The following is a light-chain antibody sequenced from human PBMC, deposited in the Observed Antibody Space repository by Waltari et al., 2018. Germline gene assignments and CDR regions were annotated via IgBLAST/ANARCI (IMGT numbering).Light chain of an antibody. CDR2: DVT. CDR3: CSYGGSYSFVV. V-gene: IGLV2-11*01. J-gene: IGLJ2*01. Sequence: QSALTQPRSVSGSPGQSVTISCTGTSRYVGGYNHVSWHQHHPGKAPNLIIYDVTKRPSGVPDRFSGSKSGNTASLTISGLQAEDEADYYCCSYGGSYSFVVFGGGTKLTVL. CDR1: SRYVGGYNH.